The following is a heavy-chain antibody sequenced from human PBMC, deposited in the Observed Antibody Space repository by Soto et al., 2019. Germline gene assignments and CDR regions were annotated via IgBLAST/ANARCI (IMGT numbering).Heavy chain of an antibody. CDR2: IYYSGST. CDR1: GGSISSGGYY. J-gene: IGHJ4*02. CDR3: ARVTHDYGDYVSDY. Sequence: SETLSLTCTVSGGSISSGGYYWSWIRQHPGKGLEWIGYIYYSGSTYYNPSLKSRVTISVDTSKNQFSLKLSSVTAADTAVYYCARVTHDYGDYVSDYWGQGTLVTVSS. V-gene: IGHV4-31*03. D-gene: IGHD4-17*01.